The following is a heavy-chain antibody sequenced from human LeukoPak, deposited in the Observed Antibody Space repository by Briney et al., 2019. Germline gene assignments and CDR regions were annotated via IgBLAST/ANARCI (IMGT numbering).Heavy chain of an antibody. CDR3: ARVPFRYCSGGSCYSYYYYYYMDV. J-gene: IGHJ6*03. CDR1: GYTFTGYY. V-gene: IGHV1-69*13. Sequence: SVKVSCKASGYTFTGYYMHWVRQAPGQGLEWMGGIIPIFGTANYAQKFQGRVTIAADESTSTAYMELSSLRSEDTAVYYCARVPFRYCSGGSCYSYYYYYYMDVWGKGTTVTISS. D-gene: IGHD2-15*01. CDR2: IIPIFGTA.